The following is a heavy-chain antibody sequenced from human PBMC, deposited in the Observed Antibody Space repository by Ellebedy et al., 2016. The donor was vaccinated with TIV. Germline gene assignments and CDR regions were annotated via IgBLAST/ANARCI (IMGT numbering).Heavy chain of an antibody. CDR2: FGVSGDTT. J-gene: IGHJ4*02. D-gene: IGHD3-22*01. V-gene: IGHV3-23*01. CDR1: GFTFSNYA. Sequence: GESLKISCVASGFTFSNYAMSWVRQAPGKGLEWVSGFGVSGDTTYYTDSVKVRFTISRDNSRNTVYLQMNSLRAEDTALYFCAKADSSGYSRRSIYYFDYWGQGTLVTVSS. CDR3: AKADSSGYSRRSIYYFDY.